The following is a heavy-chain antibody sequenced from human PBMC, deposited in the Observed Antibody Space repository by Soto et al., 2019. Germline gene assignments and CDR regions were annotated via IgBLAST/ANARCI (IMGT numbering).Heavy chain of an antibody. V-gene: IGHV1-3*01. Sequence: ASVKVSCKASGYTFTSYAMHWVRQAPGQRLEWMGWINAGNGNTKYSQKFQGRVTITADESMTTAYMELSGLRSEDTAVYYCARGPDYEGYFDYWGRGTLVTVPQ. CDR2: INAGNGNT. CDR3: ARGPDYEGYFDY. CDR1: GYTFTSYA. J-gene: IGHJ4*02. D-gene: IGHD4-17*01.